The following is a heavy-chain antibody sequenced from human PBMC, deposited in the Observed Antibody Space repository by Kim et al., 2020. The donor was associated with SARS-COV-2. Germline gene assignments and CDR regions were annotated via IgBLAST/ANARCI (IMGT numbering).Heavy chain of an antibody. CDR1: GGSFSGYY. J-gene: IGHJ3*02. D-gene: IGHD3-22*01. V-gene: IGHV4-34*01. CDR2: INDSGST. CDR3: ARGQYYDSSGYYPPRDAFDI. Sequence: SETLSLTCAVYGGSFSGYYWSWIRQPPGKGLEWIGEINDSGSTNYNPSLKSRVTISVDTSKNQFSLKLSSVTAADTAVYYCARGQYYDSSGYYPPRDAFDIWGQGTMVTVSS.